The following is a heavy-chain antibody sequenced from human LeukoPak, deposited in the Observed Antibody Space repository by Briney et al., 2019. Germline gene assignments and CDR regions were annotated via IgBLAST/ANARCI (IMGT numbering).Heavy chain of an antibody. D-gene: IGHD6-19*01. V-gene: IGHV4-39*07. Sequence: PSETLSLTCTVSGGSISSSSYNWGWIRQPPGKGLEWIGIIYYSGSTYYNPSLKSRVTISVDTSKNQFSLKLGSVTAADTAVYYCARDVRSSGWRFDGLCYSDYWGQGILVTVSS. CDR1: GGSISSSSYN. CDR2: IYYSGST. CDR3: ARDVRSSGWRFDGLCYSDY. J-gene: IGHJ4*02.